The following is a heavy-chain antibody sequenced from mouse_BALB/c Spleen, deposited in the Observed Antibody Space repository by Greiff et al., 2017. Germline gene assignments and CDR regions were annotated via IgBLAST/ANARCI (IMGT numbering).Heavy chain of an antibody. Sequence: DVKLVESGGGLVQPGGSRKLSCAASGFTFSSFGMHWVRQAPEKGLEWVAYISSGSSTIYYADTVKGRFTISRDNPKNTLFLQMTSLRSEDTAMYYCARSGGSTMITTKAMDYWGQGTSVTVSS. J-gene: IGHJ4*01. CDR2: ISSGSSTI. CDR1: GFTFSSFG. CDR3: ARSGGSTMITTKAMDY. V-gene: IGHV5-17*02. D-gene: IGHD2-4*01.